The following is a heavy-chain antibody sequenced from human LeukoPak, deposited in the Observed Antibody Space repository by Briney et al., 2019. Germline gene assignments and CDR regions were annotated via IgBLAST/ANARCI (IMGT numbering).Heavy chain of an antibody. J-gene: IGHJ3*02. CDR1: GFTFDDYA. V-gene: IGHV3-9*03. D-gene: IGHD3-16*02. Sequence: PGGSQRLSCAASGFTFDDYAMHWVRQAPGKGLEWVSGISWNSGSIGYADSVKGRFTISRDNAKNSLYLQVNSLRAEDMALYYCAKAVSYYDYVWGSYRYTLFGNAFDIWGQGTMVTVSS. CDR3: AKAVSYYDYVWGSYRYTLFGNAFDI. CDR2: ISWNSGSI.